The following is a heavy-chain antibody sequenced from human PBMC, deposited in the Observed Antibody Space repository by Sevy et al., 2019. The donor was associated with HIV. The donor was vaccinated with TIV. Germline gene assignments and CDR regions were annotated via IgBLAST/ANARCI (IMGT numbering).Heavy chain of an antibody. CDR2: IYSGGST. D-gene: IGHD2-15*01. CDR1: GFTVSSNY. CDR3: ARVNCSGGSCYYYYGMDV. J-gene: IGHJ6*02. V-gene: IGHV3-53*01. Sequence: GGSLRLSCAASGFTVSSNYMSWVRQAPGKGLEWVSVIYSGGSTYYADSVKGGFTISRDNSKNTLSLQMNSLRAEDTAVYYCARVNCSGGSCYYYYGMDVWGQGTTVTISS.